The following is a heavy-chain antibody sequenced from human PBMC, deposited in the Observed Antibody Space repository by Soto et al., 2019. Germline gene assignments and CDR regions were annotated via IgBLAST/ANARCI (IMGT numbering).Heavy chain of an antibody. J-gene: IGHJ4*02. D-gene: IGHD3-10*01. V-gene: IGHV3-21*01. CDR1: GFTFSSYS. CDR3: ARSVRGEFGDY. CDR2: ISSSSSYI. Sequence: EVQLVESGGGLVKPGGSLRLSCAASGFTFSSYSMNWVRQAPGKGLEWVSSISSSSSYIYYADSVKGRFTISRDNAKNSLYLQMNSLRAENTAVYYCARSVRGEFGDYWGQGTLVTVSS.